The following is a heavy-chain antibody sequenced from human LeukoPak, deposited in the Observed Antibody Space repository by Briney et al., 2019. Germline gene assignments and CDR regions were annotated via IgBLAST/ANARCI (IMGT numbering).Heavy chain of an antibody. V-gene: IGHV3-48*03. CDR3: ARALEVAASDY. CDR2: ISSSGSTI. Sequence: GGSLRLSCAASGFTFSSYEMNWVRQAPGKGLEWVSYISSSGSTIYYADSVKGRFTISRDNAKNSLYLQMNSLRAEDTAVYYCARALEVAASDYWGQGTLVTVS. D-gene: IGHD2-15*01. J-gene: IGHJ4*02. CDR1: GFTFSSYE.